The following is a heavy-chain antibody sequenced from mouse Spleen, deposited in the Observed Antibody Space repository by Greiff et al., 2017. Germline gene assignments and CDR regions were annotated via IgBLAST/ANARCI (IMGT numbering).Heavy chain of an antibody. CDR1: GYTFTSYW. CDR2: IYPGSGST. CDR3: VGGYGYFDV. V-gene: IGHV1-55*01. Sequence: VQLQQSGAELVKPGASVKMSCKASGYTFTSYWITWVKQRPGQGLEWIGDIYPGSGSTNFNEKFKSKATLTVDTSSSTAYMQLSSLTSEDSAVYYCVGGYGYFDVWGAGTTVTVSS. J-gene: IGHJ1*01.